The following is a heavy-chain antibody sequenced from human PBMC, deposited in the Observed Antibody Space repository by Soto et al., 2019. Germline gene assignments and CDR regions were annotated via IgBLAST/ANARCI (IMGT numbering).Heavy chain of an antibody. CDR1: GFSFSSYA. V-gene: IGHV3-23*01. D-gene: IGHD1-26*01. CDR2: ISAGGGNT. J-gene: IGHJ5*02. CDR3: AQTTPSIYYFDP. Sequence: EVQLLESGGGLVQPGGSLRLSCAASGFSFSSYAMSWVRHAPGKGLEWVSAISAGGGNTYYRDSVKGRFTISRDNSKNTLYLQMNSLRVEDTAVYFCAQTTPSIYYFDPWGQGTLVTVSS.